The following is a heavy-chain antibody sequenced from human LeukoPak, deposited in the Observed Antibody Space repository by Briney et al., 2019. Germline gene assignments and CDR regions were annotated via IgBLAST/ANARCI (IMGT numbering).Heavy chain of an antibody. Sequence: SETLSLTCTVSGGSISSYYWSWIRQPAGKGLEWIGRIYTSGSTNYNPSLKSRVTMSVDTPKNQFSLKLSSVPAADTAVYYCARGGEPGGFDPWGQGTLVTVSS. CDR1: GGSISSYY. V-gene: IGHV4-4*07. CDR3: ARGGEPGGFDP. J-gene: IGHJ5*02. CDR2: IYTSGST. D-gene: IGHD3-16*01.